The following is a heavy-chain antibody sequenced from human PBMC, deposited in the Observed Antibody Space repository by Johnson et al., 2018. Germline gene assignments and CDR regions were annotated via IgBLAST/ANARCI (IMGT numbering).Heavy chain of an antibody. Sequence: VQLVESGGGLVQPGGSLRLSCAASGFTVSTKYMSWVRLAPGKGLEWVSGISWNSGSIGYADSVKGRFTISRDNAKNSLYLQMNSLRAEDTALYYCAKAPVGWLGEGAEYFQHWGQGTLVTGSA. J-gene: IGHJ1*01. CDR2: ISWNSGSI. CDR3: AKAPVGWLGEGAEYFQH. CDR1: GFTVSTKY. D-gene: IGHD3-3*01. V-gene: IGHV3-9*01.